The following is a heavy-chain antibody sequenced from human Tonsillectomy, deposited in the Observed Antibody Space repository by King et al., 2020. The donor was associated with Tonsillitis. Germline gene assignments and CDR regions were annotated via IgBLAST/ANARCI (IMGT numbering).Heavy chain of an antibody. CDR1: GDSLTSGVYF. D-gene: IGHD4-17*01. CDR3: ARNRDYGDYVDF. CDR2: IYHSVHT. J-gene: IGHJ4*02. Sequence: QLQLQESGPGLVRPSQTLSLICSVSGDSLTSGVYFWSWIRQHPHKGLEWIGSIYHSVHTYHTPSLRSRLFMSVDTSKNQFSLRLTSVTAADPALYYCARNRDYGDYVDFWGQGTLVAVSS. V-gene: IGHV4-31*03.